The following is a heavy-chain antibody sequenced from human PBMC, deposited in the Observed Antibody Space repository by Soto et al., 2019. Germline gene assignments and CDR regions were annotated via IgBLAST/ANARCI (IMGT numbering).Heavy chain of an antibody. CDR3: AKGSGYYDSSGYYGGYFDY. Sequence: GGSLRLSCAASGFTFDDYAMHWVRQAPGKGLEWVSGISWNSGSIGYADSVKGRFTISRDNAKNSLYLQMNSLRAEDTALYYCAKGSGYYDSSGYYGGYFDYWGQGTLVTVSS. D-gene: IGHD3-22*01. V-gene: IGHV3-9*01. J-gene: IGHJ4*02. CDR2: ISWNSGSI. CDR1: GFTFDDYA.